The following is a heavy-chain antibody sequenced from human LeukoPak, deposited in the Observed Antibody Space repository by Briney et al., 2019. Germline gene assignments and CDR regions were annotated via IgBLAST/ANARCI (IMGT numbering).Heavy chain of an antibody. CDR1: GFTFSSYG. Sequence: GGSLRLSCAASGFTFSSYGMSWVRQAPGKGLEWVSAISGSGGSTYYADSVKGRFTISRDNSKNTLYLQMNSLRAEDTAVYYCAKDGAAAGVFDYWGQGTLVTVSS. J-gene: IGHJ4*02. V-gene: IGHV3-23*01. CDR3: AKDGAAAGVFDY. D-gene: IGHD6-13*01. CDR2: ISGSGGST.